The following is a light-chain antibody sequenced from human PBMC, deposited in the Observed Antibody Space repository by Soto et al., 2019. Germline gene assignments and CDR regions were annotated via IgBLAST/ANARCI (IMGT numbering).Light chain of an antibody. CDR1: RSDVAGYNY. Sequence: QSALTQPASVPGSPGQSITISCTGTRSDVAGYNYVSWYQQHPGKAPKLMIYEVSDRPSGVSNRFSGSKSGNTASLTISGLQAEDEADYYCSSYTTSSTWVFGGGTKLTVL. CDR3: SSYTTSSTWV. CDR2: EVS. V-gene: IGLV2-14*01. J-gene: IGLJ3*02.